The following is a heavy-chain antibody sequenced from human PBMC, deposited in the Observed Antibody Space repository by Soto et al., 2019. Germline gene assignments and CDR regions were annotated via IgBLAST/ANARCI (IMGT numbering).Heavy chain of an antibody. CDR1: GFTFSSYA. CDR2: IGGSGAST. Sequence: PGGSLRLSCAASGFTFSSYAMTWVRQAPGKGLEWVSGIGGSGASTYHADSVKGRFSISRDNSKNTLYLQMNRLRAEDTAVYYCVKDLVRSYYGAIYYGMDVWGQGTTVTVSS. V-gene: IGHV3-23*01. J-gene: IGHJ6*02. D-gene: IGHD1-26*01. CDR3: VKDLVRSYYGAIYYGMDV.